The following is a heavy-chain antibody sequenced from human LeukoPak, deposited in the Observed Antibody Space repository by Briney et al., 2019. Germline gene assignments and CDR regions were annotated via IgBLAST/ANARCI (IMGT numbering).Heavy chain of an antibody. CDR3: AKTEVGALEPIYYFDY. J-gene: IGHJ4*02. V-gene: IGHV3-21*04. CDR1: GFTSSSYS. CDR2: ISSSSSYI. D-gene: IGHD1-26*01. Sequence: GGSLRLSCAASGFTSSSYSMNWVRQAPGKGLEWVSSISSSSSYIYYADSVKGRFTISRDNSKNTLYLQMNSLRAEDTAVYYCAKTEVGALEPIYYFDYWGQGTLVTVSS.